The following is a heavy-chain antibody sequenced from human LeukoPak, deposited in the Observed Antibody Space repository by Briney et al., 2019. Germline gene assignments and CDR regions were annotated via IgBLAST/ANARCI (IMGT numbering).Heavy chain of an antibody. CDR1: GGTFSGYY. Sequence: SETLSLTCAVYGGTFSGYYWSWIRQPPGKGLEWIGEINHSGSTNHNPSLKSRVTISVDKSKKQFSLKLSSVTAADTAVYYCARGGPVPMAHFDYWGQGSLVTVSS. J-gene: IGHJ4*02. V-gene: IGHV4-34*01. CDR3: ARGGPVPMAHFDY. D-gene: IGHD3-10*01. CDR2: INHSGST.